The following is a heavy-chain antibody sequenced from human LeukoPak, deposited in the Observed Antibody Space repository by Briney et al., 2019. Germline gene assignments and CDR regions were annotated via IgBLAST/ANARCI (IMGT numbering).Heavy chain of an antibody. D-gene: IGHD6-13*01. CDR2: ISNSGNTI. CDR3: AREGRVAASGFDY. V-gene: IGHV3-48*03. J-gene: IGHJ4*02. Sequence: GGSLRLSCAASGFPFSSYAMSWVRQAPGKGLAWVSYISNSGNTIYYADSVKGRFTISRDNAKNSLYLQMTNLRAEDTAVYYCAREGRVAASGFDYWGQGTLVTVSS. CDR1: GFPFSSYA.